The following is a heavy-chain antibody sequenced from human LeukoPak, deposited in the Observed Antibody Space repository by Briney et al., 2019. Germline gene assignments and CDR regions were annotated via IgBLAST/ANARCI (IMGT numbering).Heavy chain of an antibody. D-gene: IGHD2-21*02. Sequence: GGSLRLSCAASGFTFSGSAMHWVRQASGKGLEWVGRIRSKANSYATAYAASVKGRFTISRDDSKNTAYLQMNSLKTEDTAVYYCTRRGGDYDFDYWGQGTLVTVSS. CDR2: IRSKANSYAT. J-gene: IGHJ4*02. CDR3: TRRGGDYDFDY. V-gene: IGHV3-73*01. CDR1: GFTFSGSA.